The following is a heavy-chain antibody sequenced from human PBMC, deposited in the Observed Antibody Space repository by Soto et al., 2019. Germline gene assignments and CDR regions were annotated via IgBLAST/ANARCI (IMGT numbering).Heavy chain of an antibody. V-gene: IGHV2-5*02. CDR3: AHRPRSSSSWFLFDY. CDR2: IYWDDDK. Sequence: QITLKASGPTLVKPTQTLTLTCTFSGFSLSTSGVGVGWIRQPPGKALEWLALIYWDDDKRYSPSLKSRLTITNDTSKNHVVLTMTNMDPVDTATYYCAHRPRSSSSWFLFDYWGQGTLVTVSS. CDR1: GFSLSTSGVG. D-gene: IGHD6-13*01. J-gene: IGHJ4*02.